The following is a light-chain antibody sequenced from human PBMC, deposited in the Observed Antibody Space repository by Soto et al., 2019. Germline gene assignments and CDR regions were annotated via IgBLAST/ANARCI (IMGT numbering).Light chain of an antibody. CDR3: PSYDSSLSGYV. Sequence: QAVVTQPPSVSGAPGQRVTISCTGSSSNIGAGYDVHWYQQLPGTAPKLLIDGNSNRPSGVPDRFSCSKSGTSASLAITGLQADDKADYYCPSYDSSLSGYVFGSGTKLTVL. J-gene: IGLJ1*01. CDR1: SSNIGAGYD. CDR2: GNS. V-gene: IGLV1-40*01.